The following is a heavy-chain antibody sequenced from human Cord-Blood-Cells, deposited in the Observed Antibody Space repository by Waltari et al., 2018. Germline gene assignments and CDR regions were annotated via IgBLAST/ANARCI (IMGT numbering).Heavy chain of an antibody. CDR3: AGRTGDRDY. Sequence: QVQLQQWGAGLLKPSETLSLTCAVYGGSFSGYYWGWIGQPPGKGLEWNGEINHSGSNNYNPSLKSRVTISVDTSKNQFSLKLSPGTAADTAVYYCAGRTGDRDYWGQGTLVTVSS. V-gene: IGHV4-34*01. J-gene: IGHJ4*02. CDR1: GGSFSGYY. CDR2: INHSGSN. D-gene: IGHD7-27*01.